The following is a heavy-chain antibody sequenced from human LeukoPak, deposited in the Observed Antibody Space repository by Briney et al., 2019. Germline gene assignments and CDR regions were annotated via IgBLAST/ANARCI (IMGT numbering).Heavy chain of an antibody. CDR2: IIPIFGTA. D-gene: IGHD1-1*01. J-gene: IGHJ6*02. CDR1: GGTFSSYA. V-gene: IGHV1-69*01. CDR3: ARDGRLSTHRPHSPGMDV. Sequence: SVKVSCKASGGTFSSYAISWVRQAPGQGLEWMGGIIPIFGTANYAQKFQGRVTITADESTSTAYMELSSLRSEDTAVYYCARDGRLSTHRPHSPGMDVWGQGTTVTVSS.